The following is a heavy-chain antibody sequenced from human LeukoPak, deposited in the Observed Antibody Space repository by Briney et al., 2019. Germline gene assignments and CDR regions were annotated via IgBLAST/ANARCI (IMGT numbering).Heavy chain of an antibody. CDR2: IYHDGSI. CDR3: ARGVYGDYVDY. Sequence: SETLSLTCAVSGDSISSGGYSWSWIRQPPGRGLEWIGYIYHDGSIYYNPSLKSRFIISVDRSKNQFSLKLSSVTAADTAVYYCARGVYGDYVDYWGQGTLVTVSS. V-gene: IGHV4-30-2*01. J-gene: IGHJ4*02. D-gene: IGHD4-17*01. CDR1: GDSISSGGYS.